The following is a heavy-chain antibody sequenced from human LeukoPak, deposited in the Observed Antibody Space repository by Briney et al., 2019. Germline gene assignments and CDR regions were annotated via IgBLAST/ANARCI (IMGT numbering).Heavy chain of an antibody. V-gene: IGHV4-39*07. CDR2: IYVSGTT. D-gene: IGHD5-24*01. CDR3: ARDLEDGYNFDY. CDR1: GGSISSSSFF. J-gene: IGHJ4*02. Sequence: SETLSLTCSVSGGSISSSSFFWGWLRQPPGKGLDWIGSIYVSGTTHYNPSLKSRVTMSVDTSKNQFSLKLSSVTAADTAVYYCARDLEDGYNFDYWGQGTLVTVSS.